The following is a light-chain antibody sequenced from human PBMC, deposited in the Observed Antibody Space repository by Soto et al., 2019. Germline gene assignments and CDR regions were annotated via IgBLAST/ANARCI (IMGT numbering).Light chain of an antibody. V-gene: IGKV3-15*01. CDR3: QQYNNWPPLT. CDR1: QSVSSN. CDR2: GAS. Sequence: EIVRTKSPATLSVSPGARATLSCRASQSVSSNLAWYQQKPGQAPRLLIYGASTRATGIPARFSGSGSGTEFTLTISSLQSEDFAVYYCQQYNNWPPLTFGGGTKVEIK. J-gene: IGKJ4*01.